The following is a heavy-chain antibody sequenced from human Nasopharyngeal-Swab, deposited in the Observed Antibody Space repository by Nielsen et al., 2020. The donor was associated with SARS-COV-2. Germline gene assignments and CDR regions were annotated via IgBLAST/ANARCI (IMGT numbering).Heavy chain of an antibody. CDR2: ISGSGGST. Sequence: WIRQPPGKGLEWVSAISGSGGSTYYADSVKGRFTISRDNSKNTLYLQMNSLRAEDTAVYYCANGVSRRLFDYWGQGTLVTVSS. V-gene: IGHV3-23*01. J-gene: IGHJ4*02. D-gene: IGHD2-8*01. CDR3: ANGVSRRLFDY.